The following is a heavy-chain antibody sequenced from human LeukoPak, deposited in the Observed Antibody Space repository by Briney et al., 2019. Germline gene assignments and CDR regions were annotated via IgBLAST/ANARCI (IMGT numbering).Heavy chain of an antibody. CDR2: INHSGST. V-gene: IGHV4-34*01. D-gene: IGHD2/OR15-2a*01. J-gene: IGHJ6*02. Sequence: SETLSLTCAVYGGSLSGYYWSWIRQPPGKGLEWIGEINHSGSTNYNPSFKGRVTISVDTSQNQFSLTLGSAAAWGPGGFFCLRARGRVYGLWGQGTTVTVSS. CDR1: GGSLSGYY. CDR3: LRARGRVYGL.